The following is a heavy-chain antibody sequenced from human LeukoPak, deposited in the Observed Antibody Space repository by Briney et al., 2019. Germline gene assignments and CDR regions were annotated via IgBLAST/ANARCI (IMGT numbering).Heavy chain of an antibody. CDR2: IYYSGST. CDR3: ARQGGGFWYFDL. D-gene: IGHD6-25*01. J-gene: IGHJ2*01. CDR1: GGSISSYY. Sequence: TSETLSLTCTVSGGSISSYYWSWILQPPGKGLEWIGYIYYSGSTNYNPSLKSRVTISVDTSKNQFSLKLSSATAADTAVYYCARQGGGFWYFDLWGRGTLVTVSS. V-gene: IGHV4-59*08.